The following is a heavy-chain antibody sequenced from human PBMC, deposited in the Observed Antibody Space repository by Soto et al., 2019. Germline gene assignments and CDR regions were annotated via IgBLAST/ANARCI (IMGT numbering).Heavy chain of an antibody. D-gene: IGHD6-13*01. Sequence: QITLKESGPTLVRPTQTLTLTYTFSGFSLSTSEVAVGWIRQPPGKALEWLALIYWDDDKRYSPSLKSRLTIMKDISKNQVVLTMTNTDPVDTATYYCVYRLKGGKLQPKFAYWGQGSLVTVSS. V-gene: IGHV2-5*02. J-gene: IGHJ4*02. CDR2: IYWDDDK. CDR3: VYRLKGGKLQPKFAY. CDR1: GFSLSTSEVA.